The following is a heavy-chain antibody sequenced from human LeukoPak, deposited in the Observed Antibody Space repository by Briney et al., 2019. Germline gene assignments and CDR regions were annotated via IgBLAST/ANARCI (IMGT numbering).Heavy chain of an antibody. CDR3: ARDRRYDILTGYLPGDFDY. CDR1: GGSISSSSYY. V-gene: IGHV4-39*07. Sequence: SETLSLTCTVSGGSISSSSYYWGWIRQPPGKGLEWIGRIYYSGSTYYNPSLKSRVTISVDTSKNQFSLKLSSVTAADTAVYYCARDRRYDILTGYLPGDFDYWGQGTLVTVSS. J-gene: IGHJ4*02. D-gene: IGHD3-9*01. CDR2: IYYSGST.